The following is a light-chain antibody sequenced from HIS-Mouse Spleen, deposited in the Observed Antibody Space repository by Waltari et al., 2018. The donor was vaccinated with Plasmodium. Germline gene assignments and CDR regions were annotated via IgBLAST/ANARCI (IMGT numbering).Light chain of an antibody. J-gene: IGLJ3*02. CDR2: EDS. CDR1: ALPKKY. V-gene: IGLV3-10*01. CDR3: YSTDSSGNHRV. Sequence: SYELPQPPSVSVSPGQTARITCSGDALPKKYAYWYQQKSGQAPVLVIYEDSKRPSGIPERFSGSSSGTMATLTISGGQVEDEADYYCYSTDSSGNHRVFGGGTKLTVL.